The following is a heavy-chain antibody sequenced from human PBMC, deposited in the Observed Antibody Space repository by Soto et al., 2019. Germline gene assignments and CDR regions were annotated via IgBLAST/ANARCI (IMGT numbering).Heavy chain of an antibody. D-gene: IGHD3-3*01. Sequence: QVQLVQSGAEVKKPGASVKVSCTASGYTFKSFYMHWVRQAPGQGLEWIGMINPTDGSVSFAQKFQDRVTLTTDRPTSTVYMELSSLTREDTAVYFCARDLGRHGAVYTPGWCDPWGQGTLVTVSS. CDR1: GYTFKSFY. CDR2: INPTDGSV. CDR3: ARDLGRHGAVYTPGWCDP. J-gene: IGHJ5*02. V-gene: IGHV1-46*02.